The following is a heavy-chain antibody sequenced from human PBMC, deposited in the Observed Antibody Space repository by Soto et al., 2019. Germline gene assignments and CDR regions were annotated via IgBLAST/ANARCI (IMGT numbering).Heavy chain of an antibody. V-gene: IGHV1-69*13. D-gene: IGHD2-2*01. CDR3: ARARSDCSSTSCYVVVQTFDY. CDR1: GGTFSSYA. Sequence: GASVKVSCKASGGTFSSYAISWVRQAPGQGLEWMGGIIPIFGTANYAQKFQGRVTITADESTSTAYMELSSLRSEDTAVYYCARARSDCSSTSCYVVVQTFDYWGQGTLVTVSS. J-gene: IGHJ4*02. CDR2: IIPIFGTA.